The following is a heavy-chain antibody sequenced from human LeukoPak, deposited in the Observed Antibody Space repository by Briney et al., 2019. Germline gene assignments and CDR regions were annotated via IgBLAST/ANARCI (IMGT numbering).Heavy chain of an antibody. CDR1: GDSISGFY. V-gene: IGHV4-59*01. CDR3: ARGVVAAPTNFDY. CDR2: IYYSGST. J-gene: IGHJ4*02. D-gene: IGHD2-15*01. Sequence: SETLSLTCTVSGDSISGFYWSWLRQPPGKGLEWIGHIYYSGSTNYNPSLKSRVTISVDTSKIHFSLKLSSMTAADTAVYYCARGVVAAPTNFDYWGQGTLVTVSS.